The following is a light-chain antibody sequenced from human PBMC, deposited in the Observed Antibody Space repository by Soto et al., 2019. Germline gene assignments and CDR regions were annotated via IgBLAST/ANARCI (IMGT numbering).Light chain of an antibody. CDR3: QQCDNLPRT. CDR1: QDISNY. Sequence: DIQMTQSPSSLSASVGDRVTITCQASQDISNYLNWYQQKPGKAPKLLIYDASNLETGVPSRFSGSGSGTDFSFTISSLQPEDIGTYYCQQCDNLPRTFGGGTKVDIK. V-gene: IGKV1-33*01. J-gene: IGKJ4*01. CDR2: DAS.